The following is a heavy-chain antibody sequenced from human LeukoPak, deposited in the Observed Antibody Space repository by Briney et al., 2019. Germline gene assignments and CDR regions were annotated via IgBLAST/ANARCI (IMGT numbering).Heavy chain of an antibody. CDR3: ARDMYSSSFPPFDY. D-gene: IGHD6-6*01. CDR2: INPNSGGT. V-gene: IGHV1-2*02. CDR1: GYTFTGYY. J-gene: IGHJ4*02. Sequence: GASVKVSCKASGYTFTGYYMHWVRQAPGQGLEWMGWINPNSGGTNYAQKFQGRVTMTRGTSISTAYMELSRLRSDDTAVYYCARDMYSSSFPPFDYWGQGTLVTVSS.